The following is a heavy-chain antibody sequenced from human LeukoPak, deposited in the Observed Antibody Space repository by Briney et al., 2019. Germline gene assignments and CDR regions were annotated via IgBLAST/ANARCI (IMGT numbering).Heavy chain of an antibody. Sequence: SETLSLTCTVSGGSISSYYWSWIRQPPGKGLEWMGYIYYSGSTNYNPSLKSRVTISVDTSKNQFSLKLSSVTAADTAVYYCARFRDYCSSTSCYLDYYYYYGMDVWGQGTTVTVSS. CDR3: ARFRDYCSSTSCYLDYYYYYGMDV. CDR1: GGSISSYY. CDR2: IYYSGST. J-gene: IGHJ6*02. V-gene: IGHV4-59*13. D-gene: IGHD2-2*01.